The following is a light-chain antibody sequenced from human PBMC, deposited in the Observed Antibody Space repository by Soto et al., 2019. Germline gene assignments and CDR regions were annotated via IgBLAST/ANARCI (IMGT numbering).Light chain of an antibody. CDR1: QSVSRK. CDR2: GAS. CDR3: QQRSNRPPIT. Sequence: IVMTQSPATLSVSPGGRATLSCRASQSVSRKLAWYQQKPGQAPRLLIYGASTRDTGIPARFSGTGSGTDFTLTISSLEPEDSAVYYCQQRSNRPPITFGQGTRLEIK. V-gene: IGKV3-15*01. J-gene: IGKJ5*01.